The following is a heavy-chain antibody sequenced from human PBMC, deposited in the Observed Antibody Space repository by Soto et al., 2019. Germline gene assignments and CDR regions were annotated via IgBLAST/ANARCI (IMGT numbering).Heavy chain of an antibody. CDR1: GFTFSSYA. V-gene: IGHV3-23*01. CDR2: ISGSGGST. Sequence: GGSLRLSCAASGFTFSSYAMSWVRQAPGKGLEWVSAISGSGGSTYYADSVKGRFTISRDNSKNTLYLQMNSLRAEDTAVYYCAKDGYPPRYCSSTSRYTSYYYYGMDVWGQGTTVTVSS. D-gene: IGHD2-2*02. J-gene: IGHJ6*02. CDR3: AKDGYPPRYCSSTSRYTSYYYYGMDV.